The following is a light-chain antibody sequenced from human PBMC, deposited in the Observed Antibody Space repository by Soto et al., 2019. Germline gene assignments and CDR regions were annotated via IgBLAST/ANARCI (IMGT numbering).Light chain of an antibody. J-gene: IGKJ1*01. CDR2: ATS. CDR1: QTVNSDY. V-gene: IGKV3-20*01. CDR3: HQFGYSPRT. Sequence: EVVLTQSPGTLSLSPGERATLSCRASQTVNSDYLAWFQQRPGQAPRLLIFATSRRATDIPDRFSGSGSGTDLTLAIRRLEPEDFAVYYCHQFGYSPRTFGQGTKVDI.